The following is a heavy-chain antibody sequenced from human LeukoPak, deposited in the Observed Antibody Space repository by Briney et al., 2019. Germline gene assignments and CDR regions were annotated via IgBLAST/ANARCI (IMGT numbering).Heavy chain of an antibody. V-gene: IGHV5-51*01. CDR3: ARQSDGGGSYPGY. CDR1: GYSFTSYW. J-gene: IGHJ4*02. D-gene: IGHD1-26*01. Sequence: GESLKISCKGSGYSFTSYWIGWVRPMPGKGLEWMGIIYPGDSDTRYSPSFQGQVTISADKSITPAYLQWSSLKASDTAMYYCARQSDGGGSYPGYWGQGTLATVSS. CDR2: IYPGDSDT.